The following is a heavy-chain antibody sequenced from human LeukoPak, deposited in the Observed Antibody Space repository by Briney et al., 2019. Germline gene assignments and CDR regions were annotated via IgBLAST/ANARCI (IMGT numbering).Heavy chain of an antibody. CDR1: GDSVTSTY. J-gene: IGHJ4*02. CDR2: GHHSESS. Sequence: SETLSLTCSVSGDSVTSTYWSWIRQPPGKGLEWIAYGHHSESSNYNPSLRSRVIIPVDTSRNQFSLRLSSVTAADTAIYYCARESAGSLHDSTAAFHYWGQGILVIVSS. CDR3: ARESAGSLHDSTAAFHY. D-gene: IGHD2-8*02. V-gene: IGHV4-59*02.